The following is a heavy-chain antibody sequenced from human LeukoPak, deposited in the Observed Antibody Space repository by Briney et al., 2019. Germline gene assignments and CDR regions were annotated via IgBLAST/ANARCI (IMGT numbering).Heavy chain of an antibody. J-gene: IGHJ6*03. V-gene: IGHV3-21*01. CDR2: ISSSSSYI. CDR3: ARDDIDRTTAYYMDV. CDR1: GFTFSSYS. Sequence: PGGSLRLSCAASGFTFSSYSMNWVRQAPGKGLEWVSSISSSSSYIYYADSVKGRFTISRDNAKNSLYLQMNSLRAEDTAVYYCARDDIDRTTAYYMDVWGKGTTVTVSS. D-gene: IGHD1-7*01.